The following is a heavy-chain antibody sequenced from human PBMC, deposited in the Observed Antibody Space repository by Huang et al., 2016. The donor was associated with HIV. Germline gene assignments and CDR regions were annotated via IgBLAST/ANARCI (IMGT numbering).Heavy chain of an antibody. D-gene: IGHD4-4*01. V-gene: IGHV1-18*01. Sequence: QVQLVQSGGEVMQPGASVRVSCKASGYDFGSYGMSWVRQAPGQGLEWLGVIGSDSRDTRSAQKFQGRVTMTTDTSTTTTYMELRSLRSDDTAMYYCARDPYYSNRWKRNDASFLWGQGTMITVSS. CDR1: GYDFGSYG. CDR3: ARDPYYSNRWKRNDASFL. CDR2: IGSDSRDT. J-gene: IGHJ3*01.